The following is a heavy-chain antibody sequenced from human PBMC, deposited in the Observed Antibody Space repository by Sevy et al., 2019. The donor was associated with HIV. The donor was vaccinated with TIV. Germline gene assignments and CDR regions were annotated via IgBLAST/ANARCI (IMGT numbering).Heavy chain of an antibody. CDR1: GFTFSSYG. Sequence: GGSLRLSCAASGFTFSSYGMHWVRQAPGKGLEGVAVISYDGSNKYYADSVKGRFTISRDNSKNTLYLQMNSLRAEDKAVFYCAKGPIGIVVEYMDVWGKGTTVTVSS. CDR3: AKGPIGIVVEYMDV. V-gene: IGHV3-30*18. J-gene: IGHJ6*03. D-gene: IGHD2-15*01. CDR2: ISYDGSNK.